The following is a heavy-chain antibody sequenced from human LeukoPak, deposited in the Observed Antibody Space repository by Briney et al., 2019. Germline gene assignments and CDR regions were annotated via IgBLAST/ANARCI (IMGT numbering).Heavy chain of an antibody. CDR2: INTYNGNT. D-gene: IGHD3-22*01. Sequence: ASVKVSCKASGYTFTNYGISWVRQAPGQGLEWMGWINTYNGNTNYAQKLQGRVTMTTDTSTSTAYMELRSLRSDDTAVYYCARVPIRRHYESTGYYYEDPWGQGTLVTVSS. CDR3: ARVPIRRHYESTGYYYEDP. J-gene: IGHJ5*02. V-gene: IGHV1-18*01. CDR1: GYTFTNYG.